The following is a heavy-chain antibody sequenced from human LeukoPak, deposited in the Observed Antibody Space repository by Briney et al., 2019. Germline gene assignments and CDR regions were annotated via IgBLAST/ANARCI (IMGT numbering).Heavy chain of an antibody. D-gene: IGHD3-10*01. CDR2: INHSGST. Sequence: PSETLSLTCAVYGGSFSGYYWSWIRQPPGKGLEWIGEINHSGSTNYNPSPKSRVTISVDTSKNQFSLKLSSVTAADTAVYYCARDVSITMVRGVIIRGRWFDPWGQGTLVTVFS. J-gene: IGHJ5*02. CDR3: ARDVSITMVRGVIIRGRWFDP. V-gene: IGHV4-34*01. CDR1: GGSFSGYY.